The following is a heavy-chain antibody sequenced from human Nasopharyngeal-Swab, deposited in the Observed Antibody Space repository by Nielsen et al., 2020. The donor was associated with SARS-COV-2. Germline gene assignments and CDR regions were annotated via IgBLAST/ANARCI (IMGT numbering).Heavy chain of an antibody. CDR1: GYTFTGYY. CDR2: INPNSGGT. D-gene: IGHD3-22*01. CDR3: ASSDSSGYYYRAFDI. Sequence: ASVKVSCKASGYTFTGYYMHWVRQAPGQGLEWMGWINPNSGGTNYAQKFQGRVTMTRDTSTSTVYMELSSLRSEDTAVYYCASSDSSGYYYRAFDIWGQGTMVTVSS. V-gene: IGHV1-2*02. J-gene: IGHJ3*02.